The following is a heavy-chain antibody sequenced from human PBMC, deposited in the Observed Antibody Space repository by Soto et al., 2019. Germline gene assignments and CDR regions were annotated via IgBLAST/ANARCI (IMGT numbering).Heavy chain of an antibody. J-gene: IGHJ4*02. Sequence: QVQLQESGPGLVKPSETLSLTCTVSGGSVSSGSYYWSWIRQPPGKGLEWIGYIYYSGSTNYNPSLKSRVTISGDTSKNQFSLKLSSGTAADTAVYYCARGIGYDILTGYYYYFDYWGQGTLVTVSS. CDR2: IYYSGST. CDR3: ARGIGYDILTGYYYYFDY. V-gene: IGHV4-61*01. CDR1: GGSVSSGSYY. D-gene: IGHD3-9*01.